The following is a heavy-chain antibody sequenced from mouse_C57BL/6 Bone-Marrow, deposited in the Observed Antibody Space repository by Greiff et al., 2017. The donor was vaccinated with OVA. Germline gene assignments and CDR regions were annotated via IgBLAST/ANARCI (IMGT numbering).Heavy chain of an antibody. J-gene: IGHJ1*03. CDR2: ITPNNGGT. CDR1: GYTFTNYY. V-gene: IGHV1-26*01. Sequence: EVQLQQSGPELAKPGASVTISCKASGYTFTNYYMNWVKQSHGKSLEWIGYITPNNGGTSYNQKFKGKATLTVDKSSSTAYMGLRRLKSEDSADYDCARDTTVVYGYFDVWGTGTTVTVSS. CDR3: ARDTTVVYGYFDV. D-gene: IGHD1-1*01.